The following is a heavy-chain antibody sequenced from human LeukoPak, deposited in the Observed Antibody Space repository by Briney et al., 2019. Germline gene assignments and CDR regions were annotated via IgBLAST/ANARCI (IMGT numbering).Heavy chain of an antibody. V-gene: IGHV5-51*01. CDR3: ARVLGYCSSNRCRESWFDP. CDR1: GYSFTSYW. Sequence: GESLKISCKGSGYSFTSYWIGWVRPMPGKVLEWMGIIYPGDSDTRYSPSFQGQVTIAAAKSTSTASLQWGSLKASDTAMYYCARVLGYCSSNRCRESWFDPWGQGTLVTVSS. D-gene: IGHD2-2*01. J-gene: IGHJ5*02. CDR2: IYPGDSDT.